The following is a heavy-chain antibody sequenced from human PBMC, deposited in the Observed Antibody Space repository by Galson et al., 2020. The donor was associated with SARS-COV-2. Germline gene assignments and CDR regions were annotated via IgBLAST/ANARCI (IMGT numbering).Heavy chain of an antibody. J-gene: IGHJ5*02. CDR1: GGYIRRNY. CDR3: ARGGSYVRNWFDP. V-gene: IGHV4-59*01. D-gene: IGHD1-26*01. Sequence: ASETLSLTCSVSGGYIRRNYWRWIRQSPGKRLEWIGYIYFSGSTNYNPSLMSRVTISGDTSKNQFSLNLNSVNAADTAVYYCARGGSYVRNWFDPWGQGTLVTVST. CDR2: IYFSGST.